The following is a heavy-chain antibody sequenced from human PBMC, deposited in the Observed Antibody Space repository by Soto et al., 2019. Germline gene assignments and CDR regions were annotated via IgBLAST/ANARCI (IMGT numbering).Heavy chain of an antibody. D-gene: IGHD3-16*02. Sequence: GASVKISCKASGFTFTSSAVQWVRQARGQRLEWIGWIVVGSGNTNYAQKFQERVTITRDMSTSTAYMELSSLRSEDTSVYYCGAADDYVWGSYRYTLGAFDSWGQRTLFTASS. V-gene: IGHV1-58*01. CDR3: GAADDYVWGSYRYTLGAFDS. CDR2: IVVGSGNT. CDR1: GFTFTSSA. J-gene: IGHJ3*02.